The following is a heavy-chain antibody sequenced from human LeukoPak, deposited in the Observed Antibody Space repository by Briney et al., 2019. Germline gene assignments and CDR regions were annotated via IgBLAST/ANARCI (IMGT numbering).Heavy chain of an antibody. D-gene: IGHD4-17*01. CDR2: INSDGSST. V-gene: IGHV3-74*01. CDR1: GFTFSSYW. Sequence: GGSLRLSCAASGFTFSSYWMHWVRQAPGKGLVWVSRINSDGSSTSYADSVKGRFTISRDNAKNSLYLQMNSLRAEDTAVYYCARGSYYGDPGLCWYWGQGTLVTVSS. CDR3: ARGSYYGDPGLCWY. J-gene: IGHJ4*02.